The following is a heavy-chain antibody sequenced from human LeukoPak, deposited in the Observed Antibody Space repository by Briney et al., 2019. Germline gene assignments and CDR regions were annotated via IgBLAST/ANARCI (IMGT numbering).Heavy chain of an antibody. CDR3: ARDSGWYLGPYYFDY. D-gene: IGHD6-19*01. V-gene: IGHV3-66*01. J-gene: IGHJ4*02. CDR1: GFTVSSNY. CDR2: IYSGGST. Sequence: GGSLRLSCAASGFTVSSNYMSWVRQAPGKGLEWVSVIYSGGSTYYADSVKGRFTISRDNSKNTLYLQMNSLRAEDTAVYYCARDSGWYLGPYYFDYWGQGTLVTVSS.